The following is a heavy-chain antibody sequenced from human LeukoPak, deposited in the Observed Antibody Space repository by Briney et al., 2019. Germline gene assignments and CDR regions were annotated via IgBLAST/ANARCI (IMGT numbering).Heavy chain of an antibody. CDR1: GDSIRGYY. V-gene: IGHV4-4*07. CDR2: VFSSGST. CDR3: ARHSLSYYYMDL. J-gene: IGHJ6*03. Sequence: PSETLSLTCSVTGDSIRGYYWSWVRQPAGRGLEWIGHVFSSGSTNYNPSLKSRVTMSADTSKNQFSLNLRSVTAADTAFYFCARHSLSYYYMDLWGEGTTVTVSS.